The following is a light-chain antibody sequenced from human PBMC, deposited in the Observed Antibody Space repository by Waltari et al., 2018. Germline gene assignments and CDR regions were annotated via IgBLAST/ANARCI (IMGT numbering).Light chain of an antibody. CDR1: QSLVSRDGSTY. CDR2: KVS. J-gene: IGKJ1*01. V-gene: IGKV2-30*01. CDR3: MQGTHRPWT. Sequence: DVVMTQSPLPLAVLLGPPAPISCRSGQSLVSRDGSTYFNWFQQRPGQSPRRLLYKVSNRDSGVPDRFSGSGSGTDFTLRISRVEAEDVGVYYCMQGTHRPWTFGQGTKVEIK.